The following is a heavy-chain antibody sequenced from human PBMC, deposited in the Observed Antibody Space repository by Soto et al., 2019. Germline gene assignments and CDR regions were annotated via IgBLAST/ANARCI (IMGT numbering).Heavy chain of an antibody. CDR2: MNQDGSEK. Sequence: GGSLSLSCAASGFTFSNYYMTWVRQAPGGGLEWVANMNQDGSEKYYVDSVKGRFTISRDNSKNTLYLQMNSLRAEDTAVYYCAKRAADPDYYYYYGMDVCGQGTTVTVSS. V-gene: IGHV3-7*05. D-gene: IGHD6-25*01. CDR1: GFTFSNYY. CDR3: AKRAADPDYYYYYGMDV. J-gene: IGHJ6*02.